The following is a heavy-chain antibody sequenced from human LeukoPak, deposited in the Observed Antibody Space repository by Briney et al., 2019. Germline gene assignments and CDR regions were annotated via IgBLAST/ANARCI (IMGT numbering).Heavy chain of an antibody. Sequence: PGGSLRLSCAASGFTFSSYWMHWVRQAPGKGLVWVSRINSDGSSTSYADSVKGRFTISRDNAKNTLYLQMTSLRAEDTAVYYCARGARIFGVVGFDYWGQGTLVTVSS. V-gene: IGHV3-74*01. CDR2: INSDGSST. CDR3: ARGARIFGVVGFDY. J-gene: IGHJ4*02. CDR1: GFTFSSYW. D-gene: IGHD3-3*01.